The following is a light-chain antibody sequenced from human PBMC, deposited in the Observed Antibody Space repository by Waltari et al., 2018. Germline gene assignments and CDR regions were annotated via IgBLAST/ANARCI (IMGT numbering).Light chain of an antibody. CDR1: QSVSSH. J-gene: IGKJ2*01. Sequence: EIVMTQSPANLTVSPREGVTLACRARQSVSSHLAWYQQKPGQAPRLLIYGASTRATGIPAIFSGSGSGTEFTRTISSLQSEDFAVYYCQQNNSWPYTFGQGTKLEIK. V-gene: IGKV3-15*01. CDR3: QQNNSWPYT. CDR2: GAS.